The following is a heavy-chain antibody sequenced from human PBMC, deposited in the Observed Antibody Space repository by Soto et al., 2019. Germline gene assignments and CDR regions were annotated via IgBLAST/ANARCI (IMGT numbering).Heavy chain of an antibody. CDR3: AGVWFGELSQYYYGMDV. V-gene: IGHV1-69*12. Sequence: QVQLVQSGAEVKKPGSSVKVSCKASGGTFSSYAISWVRQAPGQGLEWMGGIIPIFGTANYAQKFQGRVTITADESTSTDYMELSSLRSGDTAVYYCAGVWFGELSQYYYGMDVWGQGTTVTVSS. CDR1: GGTFSSYA. J-gene: IGHJ6*02. CDR2: IIPIFGTA. D-gene: IGHD3-10*01.